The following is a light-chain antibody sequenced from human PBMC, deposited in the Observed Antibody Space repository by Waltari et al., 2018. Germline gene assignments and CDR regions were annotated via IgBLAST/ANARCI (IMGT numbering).Light chain of an antibody. J-gene: IGLJ2*01. V-gene: IGLV3-9*01. CDR2: RDS. Sequence: SYELTQPLSVSVSLGQTASITCGTNNIGSKNFQWFHWYQQKPGRAPVLVIYRDSNRPSGITDRFSGSKSGNTATLTISGAQVGDEADYYCQVWDTSTAIFGGGTKLTVL. CDR3: QVWDTSTAI. CDR1: NIGSKN.